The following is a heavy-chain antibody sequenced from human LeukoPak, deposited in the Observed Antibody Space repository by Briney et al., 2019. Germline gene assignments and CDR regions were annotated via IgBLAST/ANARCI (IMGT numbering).Heavy chain of an antibody. CDR1: GGTFSSYA. CDR3: AVAYCGGDCYSGAYYYYGMDV. J-gene: IGHJ6*02. Sequence: SVKVSCKASGGTFSSYAISWVRQAPGQGLEWMGGLISIFGTANYAQKFQGRVTITADESTSTAYMELSSLRSEDTAVYYCAVAYCGGDCYSGAYYYYGMDVWGQGTMVTVSS. CDR2: LISIFGTA. V-gene: IGHV1-69*13. D-gene: IGHD2-21*02.